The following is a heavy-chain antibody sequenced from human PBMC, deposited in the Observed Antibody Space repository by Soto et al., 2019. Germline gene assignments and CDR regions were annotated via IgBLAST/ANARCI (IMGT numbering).Heavy chain of an antibody. D-gene: IGHD2-15*01. CDR3: ARDRAVVVDVYGMDV. CDR1: GYTFTINY. CDR2: INPSGGST. V-gene: IGHV1-46*03. J-gene: IGHJ6*02. Sequence: GASVKVSCKASGYTFTINYMHWVRQAPGQGLEWMGMINPSGGSTSYAQKFQGRVTMTRDTSTSTVYMELSSLRSEDTAVYYCARDRAVVVDVYGMDVWGQGTTVTVSS.